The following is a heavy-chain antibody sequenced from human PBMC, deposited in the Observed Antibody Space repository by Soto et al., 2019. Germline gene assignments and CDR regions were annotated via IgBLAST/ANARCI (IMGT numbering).Heavy chain of an antibody. CDR2: IKSKTDGGTT. CDR3: TTDHYYDSSGLHY. V-gene: IGHV3-15*07. Sequence: WRPLRLSWAASGFTFGDLGINRVRQAPGKGLEWVGRIKSKTDGGTTDYAAPVKGRFTISRDDSKNTLYLQMNSLKTEDTAVYYCTTDHYYDSSGLHYWGQGTLVTVS. J-gene: IGHJ4*02. D-gene: IGHD3-22*01. CDR1: GFTFGDLG.